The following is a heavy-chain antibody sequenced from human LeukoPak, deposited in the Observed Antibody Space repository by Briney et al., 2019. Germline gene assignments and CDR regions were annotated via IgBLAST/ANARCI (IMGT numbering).Heavy chain of an antibody. CDR1: GFSFSSYG. D-gene: IGHD3-16*01. Sequence: GGSLRLSCAASGFSFSSYGMNWVRQAPGKGLEWLSYISGSGNDIYYADSVKGRFTSSRDNAKNSLYLQLNSLRADDTDVYYCASPLGEAIFHWGQGTLVTVSS. V-gene: IGHV3-48*03. CDR3: ASPLGEAIFH. CDR2: ISGSGNDI. J-gene: IGHJ4*02.